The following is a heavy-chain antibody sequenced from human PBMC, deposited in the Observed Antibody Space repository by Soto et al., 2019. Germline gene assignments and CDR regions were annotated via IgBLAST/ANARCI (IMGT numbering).Heavy chain of an antibody. J-gene: IGHJ3*02. D-gene: IGHD3-22*01. V-gene: IGHV3-30*03. CDR2: ISYDGDNE. CDR3: ARSYYDSSGYYPGAFDI. Sequence: GSLRLSCAASGFSFSNYAMHWVRQAPGKGLEWLAIISYDGDNEYYADSVRGRFTISRDNSKNSLYLQMNSLRAEDTAVYYCARSYYDSSGYYPGAFDIWGQGTMVTVSS. CDR1: GFSFSNYA.